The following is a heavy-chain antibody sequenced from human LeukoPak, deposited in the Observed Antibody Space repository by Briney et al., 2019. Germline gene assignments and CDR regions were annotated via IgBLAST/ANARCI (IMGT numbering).Heavy chain of an antibody. J-gene: IGHJ3*02. D-gene: IGHD6-13*01. CDR1: GYTFTNFG. V-gene: IGHV1-2*02. CDR3: ARARSVAAARVAFDI. Sequence: ASVKVSCKTSGYTFTNFGLTWVRQAPGQGLEWMGWINPNSGGTNYAQKFQGRVTMTRDTSISTAYMELSRLRSDDTAVYYCARARSVAAARVAFDIWGQGTMVTVSS. CDR2: INPNSGGT.